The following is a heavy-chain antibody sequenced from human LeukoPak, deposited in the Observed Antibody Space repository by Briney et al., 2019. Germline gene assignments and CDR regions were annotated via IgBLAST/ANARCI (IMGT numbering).Heavy chain of an antibody. Sequence: GGSLRLSCAASGFTFSGYSMNWVRQAPGKGLEWVSYISSGSDTIYYADSVKGRFTISRDNARNSLYLQMNSLRAEDTAVYYCATDSNQDAFDIWGQGTMVTVSS. J-gene: IGHJ3*02. CDR1: GFTFSGYS. D-gene: IGHD3-22*01. CDR3: ATDSNQDAFDI. CDR2: ISSGSDTI. V-gene: IGHV3-48*01.